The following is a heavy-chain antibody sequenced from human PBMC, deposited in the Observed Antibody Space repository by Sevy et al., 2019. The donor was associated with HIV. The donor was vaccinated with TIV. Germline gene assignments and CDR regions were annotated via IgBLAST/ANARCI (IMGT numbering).Heavy chain of an antibody. D-gene: IGHD3-22*01. CDR2: IWYDGSNK. V-gene: IGHV3-33*01. J-gene: IGHJ4*02. CDR1: GFTFSSYG. Sequence: GGSLRLSCAASGFTFSSYGMHWVRQAPGKGLEWVAVIWYDGSNKYYADSVKGRFTISRDNSKNTLYLQMNSLRAEDTAVYYCARSGNYYDISAAVDYWGQGTLVTVSS. CDR3: ARSGNYYDISAAVDY.